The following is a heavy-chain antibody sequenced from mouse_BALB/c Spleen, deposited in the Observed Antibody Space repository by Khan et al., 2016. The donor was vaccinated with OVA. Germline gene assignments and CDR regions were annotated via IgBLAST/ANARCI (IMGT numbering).Heavy chain of an antibody. CDR2: VSSLAYNF. V-gene: IGHV5-15*02. Sequence: EVELVESGGGLVQPGGSRKLSCAASGFTFSDYGMAWVRQAPGKGPEWVAFVSSLAYNFYYADTVTGRFTISRETAKNTLYLHMSSLRSEDTAKYYCARGCKWGFAYWGQGTLVTVSA. J-gene: IGHJ3*01. CDR1: GFTFSDYG. CDR3: ARGCKWGFAY.